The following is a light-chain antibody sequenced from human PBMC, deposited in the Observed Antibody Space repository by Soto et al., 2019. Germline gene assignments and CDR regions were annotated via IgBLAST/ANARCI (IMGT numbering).Light chain of an antibody. CDR1: QSVTSNY. J-gene: IGKJ4*01. V-gene: IGKV3-20*01. CDR2: GAS. Sequence: IGLTQSPGTLSLSPGERATLSCRASQSVTSNYLAWYQQKPGQAPRLLPYGASSRATGIPDRVSGSGSGTDFTLTSSRLEPEEFAVFYGQQYGSPPHTFGGGTKVEIK. CDR3: QQYGSPPHT.